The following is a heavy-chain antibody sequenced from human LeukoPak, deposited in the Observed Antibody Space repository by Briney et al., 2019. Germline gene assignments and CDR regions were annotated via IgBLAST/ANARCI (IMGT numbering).Heavy chain of an antibody. D-gene: IGHD6-13*01. CDR1: GGSISSYY. J-gene: IGHJ3*02. CDR2: IYTSGST. Sequence: SETLSLTCTVSGGSISSYYRSWIRQPAGKGLEWIGRIYTSGSTNYNPSLKSRVTMSVDTSKNQFSLKLSSVTAADTAVYYCARDLSSSWYADAFDIWGQGTMVTVSS. V-gene: IGHV4-4*07. CDR3: ARDLSSSWYADAFDI.